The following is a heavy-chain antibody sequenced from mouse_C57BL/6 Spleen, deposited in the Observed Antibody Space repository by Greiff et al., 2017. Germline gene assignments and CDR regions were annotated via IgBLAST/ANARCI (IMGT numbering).Heavy chain of an antibody. V-gene: IGHV1-82*01. J-gene: IGHJ1*03. CDR1: GYAFSSSW. Sequence: QVQLKESGPELVKPGASVKISCKASGYAFSSSWVNWVKQRPGKGLEWIGRIYPGDGDTNSNGKFKGKATLTADKSSSTAYMQLSSLTSEDSAVYFCASPYYGSSYGYFDVWGTGTTVTVSS. CDR3: ASPYYGSSYGYFDV. D-gene: IGHD1-1*01. CDR2: IYPGDGDT.